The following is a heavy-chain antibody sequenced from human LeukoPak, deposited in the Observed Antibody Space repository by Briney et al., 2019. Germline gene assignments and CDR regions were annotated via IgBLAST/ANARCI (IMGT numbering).Heavy chain of an antibody. Sequence: PGGTLRLSCVASGFTFSSHGMNWVRQAPGKGLEWVSGIIPSGHTTYYADSVRGRFTISRDNSRNTVYLQMNSLIAEYTAVYYCAKDDRWLQFCCWGQGTLVTVSA. V-gene: IGHV3-23*01. CDR3: AKDDRWLQFCC. D-gene: IGHD5-24*01. CDR1: GFTFSSHG. CDR2: IIPSGHTT. J-gene: IGHJ4*02.